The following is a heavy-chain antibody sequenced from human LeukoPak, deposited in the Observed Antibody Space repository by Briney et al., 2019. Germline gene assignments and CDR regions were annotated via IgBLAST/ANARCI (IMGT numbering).Heavy chain of an antibody. CDR3: ARHSHSSSDFYSYYMDV. D-gene: IGHD6-6*01. CDR2: IYYSGRT. V-gene: IGHV4-39*01. CDR1: GGSISASSYY. J-gene: IGHJ6*03. Sequence: SQSLSLTCTVSGGSISASSYYWGWIRQPPGTGLEWVVSIYYSGRTYSNPSLNRRATISVDASKNQFSLKLSSVTAADTAVYFCARHSHSSSDFYSYYMDVWGNGTTVTVSS.